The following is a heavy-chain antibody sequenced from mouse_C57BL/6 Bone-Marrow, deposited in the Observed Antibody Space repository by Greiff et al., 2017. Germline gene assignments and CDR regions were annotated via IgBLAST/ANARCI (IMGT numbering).Heavy chain of an antibody. CDR2: IDPENGET. Sequence: VQLQQSGAELVKPGASVKLSCTASGFNITDYYMHWVKQRTEQGLEWIGRIDPENGETKYAPKFQGKATITADPSSNTAYLQLSNQASEDSAVYYCARDWFYAMDYWGQGTSVTVSS. CDR3: ARDWFYAMDY. D-gene: IGHD2-2*01. J-gene: IGHJ4*01. CDR1: GFNITDYY. V-gene: IGHV14-2*01.